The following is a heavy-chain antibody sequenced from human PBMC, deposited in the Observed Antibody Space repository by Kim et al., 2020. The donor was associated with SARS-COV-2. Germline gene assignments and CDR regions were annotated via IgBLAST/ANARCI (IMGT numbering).Heavy chain of an antibody. CDR2: IRSKANSYAT. Sequence: GGSLKLSCAASGFTFSGSAMHWVRQASGKGLEWVGRIRSKANSYATAYAASVKGRFTISRDDSKNTAYLQMNSLKTEDTAVYYCTRRFYGDSPWSYYYGMDVWGQGTTVTVSS. J-gene: IGHJ6*02. D-gene: IGHD4-17*01. V-gene: IGHV3-73*01. CDR1: GFTFSGSA. CDR3: TRRFYGDSPWSYYYGMDV.